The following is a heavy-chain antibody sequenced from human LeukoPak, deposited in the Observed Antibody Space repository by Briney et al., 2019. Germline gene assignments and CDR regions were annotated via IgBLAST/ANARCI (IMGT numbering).Heavy chain of an antibody. V-gene: IGHV4-59*08. Sequence: SETLSLTCTVSGGSISSYYWSWIRQPPGKGLEWIGYIYYSGSTNYNTSLKSRVTISVDTSKNQFSLKLSSVTAADTAVYYCARLLSPVVWFDPWGQGTLVTVSS. CDR2: IYYSGST. CDR1: GGSISSYY. CDR3: ARLLSPVVWFDP. D-gene: IGHD2-15*01. J-gene: IGHJ5*02.